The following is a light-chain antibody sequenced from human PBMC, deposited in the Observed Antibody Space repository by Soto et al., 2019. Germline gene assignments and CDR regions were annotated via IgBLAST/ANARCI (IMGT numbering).Light chain of an antibody. CDR1: SSDVGANIY. J-gene: IGLJ3*02. V-gene: IGLV2-14*01. CDR2: EVT. Sequence: QSALTQPASVSGSPGQSITISCSGSSSDVGANIYVSWYQQHPGKAPKLMIYEVTNRPSGVPDRFSGSKSGTSASLAISGLQSEDEAHYFCSTWDDSRRVFGGGTKLTVL. CDR3: STWDDSRRV.